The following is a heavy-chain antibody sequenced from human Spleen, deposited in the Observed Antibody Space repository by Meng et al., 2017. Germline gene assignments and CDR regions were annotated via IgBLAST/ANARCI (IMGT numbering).Heavy chain of an antibody. J-gene: IGHJ4*02. V-gene: IGHV4-4*02. CDR3: ARDSSSTSNYYFDY. Sequence: QVRRQESGLGLVRPSGTPSLTCAVSGGSIISSNWWSWVRQPPGKGLEWIGEVFHTGSTNYNPSLKSRVTISVDKSKNHFSLKLTSVTAADTAVYYCARDSSSTSNYYFDYWGQGTLVTVSS. CDR1: GGSIISSNW. CDR2: VFHTGST. D-gene: IGHD2-2*01.